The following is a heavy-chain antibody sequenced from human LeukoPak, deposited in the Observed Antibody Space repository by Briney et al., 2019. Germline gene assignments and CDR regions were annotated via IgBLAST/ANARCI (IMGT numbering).Heavy chain of an antibody. CDR2: IYHSGST. D-gene: IGHD3-22*01. V-gene: IGHV4-30-2*01. CDR3: ARGGPQVVVITTWGFDP. CDR1: GGSISSGGYS. J-gene: IGHJ5*02. Sequence: SETLSLTCAVSGGSISSGGYSWSWIRQPPGKGLEWIGYIYHSGSTYYSPSLKSRVTISVDRSKNQFSLKLSSVTAADTAVYYCARGGPQVVVITTWGFDPWGQGTLVTVSS.